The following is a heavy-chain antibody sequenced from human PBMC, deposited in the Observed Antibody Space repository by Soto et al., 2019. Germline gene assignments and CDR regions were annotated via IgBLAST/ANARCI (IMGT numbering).Heavy chain of an antibody. Sequence: SVKVSCKASGGTFSSYTISWVRQAPGQGPEWMGRIIPILGIANYAQKFQGRVTITADKSTSTAYMELSSLRSEDTAVYYCARGVSNYGWFDPWGQGTLVTVSS. CDR2: IIPILGIA. CDR3: ARGVSNYGWFDP. CDR1: GGTFSSYT. D-gene: IGHD4-4*01. J-gene: IGHJ5*02. V-gene: IGHV1-69*02.